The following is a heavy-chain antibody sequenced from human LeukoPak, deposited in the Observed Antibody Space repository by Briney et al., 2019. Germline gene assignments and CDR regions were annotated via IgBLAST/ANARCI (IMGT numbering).Heavy chain of an antibody. CDR3: ARDSVSRGFDY. J-gene: IGHJ4*02. Sequence: SETLSLTCTVSYGSISSFYWSRIRQPAGKGLEWIGRIYTSGSTNYNPSLQSRVTMSVDTSKNQFSLKLSSVTAADTAMYFCARDSVSRGFDYWGQGTLVTVSS. V-gene: IGHV4-4*07. D-gene: IGHD3-10*01. CDR2: IYTSGST. CDR1: YGSISSFY.